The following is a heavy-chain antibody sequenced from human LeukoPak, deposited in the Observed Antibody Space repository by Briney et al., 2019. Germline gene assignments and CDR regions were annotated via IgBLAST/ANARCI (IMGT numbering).Heavy chain of an antibody. CDR3: ARRSAAKDAFDI. V-gene: IGHV3-9*01. D-gene: IGHD6-25*01. CDR2: ISWNSGSI. Sequence: PGGSLRLSCAASGFIFDDYAMHWVRQAPGKGLEWVSGISWNSGSIGYADSVKGRFTISRDNAKNSLYLQMNSLRAEDTAVYYCARRSAAKDAFDIWGQGTKVTVSS. CDR1: GFIFDDYA. J-gene: IGHJ3*02.